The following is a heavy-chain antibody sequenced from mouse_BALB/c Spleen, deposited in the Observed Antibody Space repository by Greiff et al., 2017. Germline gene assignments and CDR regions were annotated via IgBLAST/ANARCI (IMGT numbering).Heavy chain of an antibody. CDR1: GYTFTDYN. CDR3: ARRGGDYYGSRWWYVDV. D-gene: IGHD1-1*01. J-gene: IGHJ1*03. Sequence: EVQLQQSGPELVKPGASVKIPCKASGYTFTDYNMYWVKQSHGKSLEWIGDINPNNGGTIYNQKFKGKATLTVDKSSSTAYMELRSLTSEDTAVYYCARRGGDYYGSRWWYVDVWGTGTTVTVS. CDR2: INPNNGGT. V-gene: IGHV1-18*01.